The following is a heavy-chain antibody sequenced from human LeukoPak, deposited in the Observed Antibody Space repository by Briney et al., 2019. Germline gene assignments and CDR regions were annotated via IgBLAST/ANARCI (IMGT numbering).Heavy chain of an antibody. CDR3: ARSPPYYGSGSYNWFDP. D-gene: IGHD3-10*01. CDR1: GGSFSGYY. Sequence: SSETLSLTCAVYGGSFSGYYWSWLRQPPGRGLEWMGEITHSGSNNQHPPLKSRVTVSVDTSKNQFSLKLSSVTAADTAVYYCARSPPYYGSGSYNWFDPWGQGTLVTVSS. CDR2: ITHSGSN. V-gene: IGHV4-34*01. J-gene: IGHJ5*02.